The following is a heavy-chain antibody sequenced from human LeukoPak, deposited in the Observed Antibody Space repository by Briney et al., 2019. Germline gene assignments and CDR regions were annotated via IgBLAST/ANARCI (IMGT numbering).Heavy chain of an antibody. Sequence: PGGSLRLSCAASGFTFSSYAMSWVRQAPGKGLEWVSVVSASGGNTYYADSVKGRFTISRDNSKNTLYLQVNSLRAEDTAVYYCGKGLYHDYSGIGDYWGQGTLVTVSS. D-gene: IGHD3-22*01. J-gene: IGHJ4*02. CDR2: VSASGGNT. CDR3: GKGLYHDYSGIGDY. V-gene: IGHV3-23*01. CDR1: GFTFSSYA.